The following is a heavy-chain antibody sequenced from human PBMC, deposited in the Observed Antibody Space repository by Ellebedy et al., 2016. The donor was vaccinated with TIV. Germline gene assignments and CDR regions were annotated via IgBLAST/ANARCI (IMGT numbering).Heavy chain of an antibody. CDR1: NGSFNGYF. V-gene: IGHV4-34*10. D-gene: IGHD2-15*01. J-gene: IGHJ5*02. CDR3: ARDIGGTGGWFDP. Sequence: MPSETLSLTCAVYNGSFNGYFWTWLRQPPGKGLEWIGEINPSGTTNYNPSLKSRITMSVDTSKNQVSLKLTSVTAADTAMYYCARDIGGTGGWFDPWGQGTLVTVSS. CDR2: INPSGTT.